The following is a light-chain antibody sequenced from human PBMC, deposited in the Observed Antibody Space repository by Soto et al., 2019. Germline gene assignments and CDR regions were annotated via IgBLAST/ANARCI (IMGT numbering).Light chain of an antibody. V-gene: IGKV1-5*01. J-gene: IGKJ1*01. CDR1: QSISSR. CDR3: QKYNSYSWT. Sequence: DIQMTQAASTLAASVGDRVTITSRASQSISSRLAWYQQKPGKAPKLLIYDDSSLESGVPSRLSGSGSGTEFNLTISSLQPDDFATYYCQKYNSYSWTFGQGTKVDIK. CDR2: DDS.